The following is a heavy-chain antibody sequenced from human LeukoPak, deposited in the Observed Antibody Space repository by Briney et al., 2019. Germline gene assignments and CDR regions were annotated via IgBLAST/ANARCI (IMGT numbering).Heavy chain of an antibody. CDR1: GGSFSGYY. V-gene: IGHV4-34*03. J-gene: IGHJ4*02. CDR3: CGSGWFAGPFGY. D-gene: IGHD6-19*01. Sequence: SETLSLTCAVYGGSFSGYYWSWIRQPPGKGLEWIGEINHSGSTNYNTSLNSRVTISVDTSKNQFSLKLTSVTAADTAVYYCCGSGWFAGPFGYWGQGALVTVSS. CDR2: INHSGST.